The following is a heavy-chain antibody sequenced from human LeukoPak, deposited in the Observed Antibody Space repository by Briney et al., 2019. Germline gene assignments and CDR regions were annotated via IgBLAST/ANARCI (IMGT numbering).Heavy chain of an antibody. J-gene: IGHJ6*02. D-gene: IGHD2-15*01. V-gene: IGHV4-59*08. CDR1: GGSISSYY. CDR2: IYYSGST. Sequence: PSETLSLTCTVSGGSISSYYWSWIRQPPGKGLEWIGYIYYSGSTNYNPSLKSRVTTSVDTSKNQFSLKLSSVTAADTAVYYCARLQGYLDYYYYGMDVWGQGTTATVSS. CDR3: ARLQGYLDYYYYGMDV.